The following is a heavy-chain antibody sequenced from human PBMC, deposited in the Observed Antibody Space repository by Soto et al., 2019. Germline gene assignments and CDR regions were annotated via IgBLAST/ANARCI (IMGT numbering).Heavy chain of an antibody. J-gene: IGHJ6*02. CDR2: INHSGST. D-gene: IGHD3-22*01. Sequence: KTSETLSLTCAVYGGSFSGYYWSWIRQPPGKGLEWIGEINHSGSTNYNPSLKSRVTISVDTSKNQFSLKLSSVTAADTAVYYCARERITMIVVVQAYGMDVWGQGTTVTVSS. CDR3: ARERITMIVVVQAYGMDV. V-gene: IGHV4-34*01. CDR1: GGSFSGYY.